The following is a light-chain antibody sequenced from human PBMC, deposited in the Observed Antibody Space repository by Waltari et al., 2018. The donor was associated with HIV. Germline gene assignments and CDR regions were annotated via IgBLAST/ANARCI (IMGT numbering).Light chain of an antibody. CDR3: ASWDDSFNGPV. CDR2: GTN. J-gene: IGLJ2*01. V-gene: IGLV1-44*01. Sequence: QSVLTQPPSASGTPGQRVTISCSGSNSNIGRNTVSWFQQLPGTAPKVLIDGTNHRPSGVPDRVAGSKSGTSASLAISGLQSDDEADYFCASWDDSFNGPVFGGGTKLTVV. CDR1: NSNIGRNT.